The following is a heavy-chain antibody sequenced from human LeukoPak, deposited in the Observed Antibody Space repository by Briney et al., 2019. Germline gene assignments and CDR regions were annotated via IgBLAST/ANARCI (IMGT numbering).Heavy chain of an antibody. CDR1: GFTFSSNW. CDR2: VNADGSSA. Sequence: GGSLRLSCVVSGFTFSSNWMHWVRQAPGEGLVWVSRVNADGSSANYADSVKGRFTISRDNAKNTLYLQLNSLRLEDTAVYYCAREAVTSFWYFDLWGRGTLVTVSS. D-gene: IGHD4-17*01. V-gene: IGHV3-74*01. J-gene: IGHJ2*01. CDR3: AREAVTSFWYFDL.